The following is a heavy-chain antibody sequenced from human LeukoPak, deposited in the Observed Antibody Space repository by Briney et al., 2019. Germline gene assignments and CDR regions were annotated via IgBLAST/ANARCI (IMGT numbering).Heavy chain of an antibody. V-gene: IGHV1-69*05. Sequence: GASVKVSCKASGYTFTSYGISWVRQAPGQGLEWMGGIIPIFGTANYAQKFQGRVTITTDESTSTAYMELSSLRSEDTAVYYCAREGSTMIPGDYWGQGTLVTVSS. CDR2: IIPIFGTA. J-gene: IGHJ4*02. CDR1: GYTFTSYG. CDR3: AREGSTMIPGDY. D-gene: IGHD3-22*01.